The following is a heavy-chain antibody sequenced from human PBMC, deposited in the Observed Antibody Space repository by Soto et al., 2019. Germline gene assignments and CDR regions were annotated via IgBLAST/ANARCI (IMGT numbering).Heavy chain of an antibody. CDR3: AKVKYDSSGYYRNFED. D-gene: IGHD3-22*01. J-gene: IGHJ4*02. Sequence: SVKVSCKASGGTFSSYAISWVRQAPGQGLEWVGGIIPRFGTANYAQKFQGRVTITADESTSTAYMELSSLRSEDTAMYYCAKVKYDSSGYYRNFEDWGQGTLVIVSS. CDR2: IIPRFGTA. V-gene: IGHV1-69*13. CDR1: GGTFSSYA.